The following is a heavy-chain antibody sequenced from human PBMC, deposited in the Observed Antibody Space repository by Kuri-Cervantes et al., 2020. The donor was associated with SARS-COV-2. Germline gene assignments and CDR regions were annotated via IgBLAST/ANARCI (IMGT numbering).Heavy chain of an antibody. Sequence: SETLSLTCAVSGYSISSGYYWGWIRQPPGKGLEWIGSIYYSGSTYYNPSLKSRVTISVDTSKNQFSLKLSSVTAADTAVYYCARQGGYSSSSLDYWGQGPLVTVSS. V-gene: IGHV4-38-2*01. CDR1: GYSISSGYY. J-gene: IGHJ4*02. CDR3: ARQGGYSSSSLDY. CDR2: IYYSGST. D-gene: IGHD6-6*01.